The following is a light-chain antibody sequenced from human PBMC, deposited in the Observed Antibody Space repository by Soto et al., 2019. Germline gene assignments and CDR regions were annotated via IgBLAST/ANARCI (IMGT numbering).Light chain of an antibody. CDR1: SSDVGNYKY. CDR3: FSYTSSGTYV. Sequence: QSALAQPASVSGSPGQSITISCTGTSSDVGNYKYVSWYQQHPGKAPKLMIYEVSNRPSGVSNRFSGSKSGNTASLTISGLQAEDETDYYCFSYTSSGTYVFGTATKV. J-gene: IGLJ1*01. V-gene: IGLV2-14*01. CDR2: EVS.